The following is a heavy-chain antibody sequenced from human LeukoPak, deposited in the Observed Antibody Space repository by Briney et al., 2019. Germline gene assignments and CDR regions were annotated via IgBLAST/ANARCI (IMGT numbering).Heavy chain of an antibody. CDR2: IKSKADGGTT. D-gene: IGHD6-19*01. V-gene: IGHV3-15*01. Sequence: PGGSLRLSCAASGFTFNNAWMSWVRQAQGRGLEWVGHIKSKADGGTTDYGAPVKGRFTISRDDSKNTLYLHMNSLKTEDTAVYYCTTGSSGWSSWGQGTLVTVSS. CDR1: GFTFNNAW. J-gene: IGHJ4*02. CDR3: TTGSSGWSS.